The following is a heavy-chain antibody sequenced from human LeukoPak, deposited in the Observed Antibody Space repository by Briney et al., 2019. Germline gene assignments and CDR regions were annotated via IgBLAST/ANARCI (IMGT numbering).Heavy chain of an antibody. J-gene: IGHJ4*02. V-gene: IGHV3-48*04. Sequence: GGSLRLSCAASGFTFSSYGMHWVRQAPGKGLEWVSYISSSGSTIYYADSVKGRFTISRDNAKNSLYLQMNSLRAEDTAVYYCARDRGGSDYGYWGQGTLVTVSS. D-gene: IGHD1-26*01. CDR2: ISSSGSTI. CDR1: GFTFSSYG. CDR3: ARDRGGSDYGY.